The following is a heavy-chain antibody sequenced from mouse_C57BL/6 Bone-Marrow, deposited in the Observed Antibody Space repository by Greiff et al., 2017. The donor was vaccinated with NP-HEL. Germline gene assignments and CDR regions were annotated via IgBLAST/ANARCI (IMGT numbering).Heavy chain of an antibody. CDR3: ARQIYYDYVAFAY. CDR1: GYTFTSYW. CDR2: IHPNSGST. J-gene: IGHJ3*01. Sequence: QVQLQQPGAELVKPGASVKLSCKASGYTFTSYWMHWVKQRPGQGLEWIGMIHPNSGSTNYNEKFKSKATLTVDKSSSTAYMQLSSLTSEDSAVYYCARQIYYDYVAFAYWGQGTLVTVSA. V-gene: IGHV1-64*01. D-gene: IGHD2-4*01.